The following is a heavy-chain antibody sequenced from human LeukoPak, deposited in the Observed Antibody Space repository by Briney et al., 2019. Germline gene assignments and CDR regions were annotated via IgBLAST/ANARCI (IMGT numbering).Heavy chain of an antibody. D-gene: IGHD1-26*01. CDR3: ATTTIRLGY. V-gene: IGHV4-39*07. CDR2: IYYSGSI. CDR1: GGSISSTSYY. Sequence: PSETLSLTCVVSGGSISSTSYYWGWIRQPPGKGLEWIGSIYYSGSIYYSPSLKSRVTISVDTSKNQFSLKLSSVTAADTAVYYCATTTIRLGYWGQGTLVTVSS. J-gene: IGHJ4*02.